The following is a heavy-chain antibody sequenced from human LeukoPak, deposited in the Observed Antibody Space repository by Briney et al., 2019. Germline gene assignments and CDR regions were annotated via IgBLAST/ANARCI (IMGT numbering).Heavy chain of an antibody. J-gene: IGHJ4*02. Sequence: SETLSLTCTVSGGSISNYYWSWIRQPPGKGLEWIGYISYSGSTNYNPSLKSRVTMSLDTSKNQFSLTLSSVTAADTAVYYCAREGIYSSSSYFGYWGQGTLVTVSS. CDR1: GGSISNYY. V-gene: IGHV4-59*01. CDR2: ISYSGST. CDR3: AREGIYSSSSYFGY. D-gene: IGHD6-6*01.